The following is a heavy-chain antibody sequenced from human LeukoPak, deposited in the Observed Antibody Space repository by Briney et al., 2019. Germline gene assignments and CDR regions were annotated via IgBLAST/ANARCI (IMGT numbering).Heavy chain of an antibody. CDR3: ARGRYGWLPFDY. V-gene: IGHV4-59*01. D-gene: IGHD3-16*01. J-gene: IGHJ4*02. CDR2: IYYSGST. CDR1: GGSISSYF. Sequence: PSETLSLTCTVSGGSISSYFWSWIRQPPGKGLEWIGYIYYSGSTNYNPSLTSRVTISVDTSKNQFTLKLSSVTAADTAVYYCARGRYGWLPFDYWGQGTPVTVSS.